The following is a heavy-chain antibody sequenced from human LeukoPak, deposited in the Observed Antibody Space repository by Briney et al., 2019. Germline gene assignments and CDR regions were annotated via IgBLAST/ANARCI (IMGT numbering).Heavy chain of an antibody. Sequence: GGSLRLSCAASGFTFSSYGMSWVRQAPGKGLEWVSYISSSSSTIYYADSVKGRFTISRDNAKNSLYLQMNSLRAEDTAVYYCARGRRDSQLTHCSGGSCYPTGFYYYYMDVWGKGTTVTVSS. CDR2: ISSSSSTI. CDR3: ARGRRDSQLTHCSGGSCYPTGFYYYYMDV. D-gene: IGHD2-15*01. CDR1: GFTFSSYG. V-gene: IGHV3-48*01. J-gene: IGHJ6*03.